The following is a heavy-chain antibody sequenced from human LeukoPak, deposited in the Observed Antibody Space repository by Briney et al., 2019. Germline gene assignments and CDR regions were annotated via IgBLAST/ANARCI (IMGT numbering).Heavy chain of an antibody. CDR3: ARDLRDYSSGRYAFDI. Sequence: PGGSLRLSCAASGFTFSSYWMSWVRQAPGKGLEWVANIKQDGSEKYYVDSVKGRFTISRDNAKNSLYLQMNSLRAEDTAVYYCARDLRDYSSGRYAFDIWGQGTMVTVSS. CDR1: GFTFSSYW. J-gene: IGHJ3*02. V-gene: IGHV3-7*01. CDR2: IKQDGSEK. D-gene: IGHD6-19*01.